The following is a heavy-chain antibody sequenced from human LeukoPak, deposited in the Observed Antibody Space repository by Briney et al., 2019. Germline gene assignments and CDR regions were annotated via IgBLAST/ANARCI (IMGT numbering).Heavy chain of an antibody. Sequence: PGGSLRLSCTASGFTFSIYAMSWVRQAPGKGLEWVSSISSSGDGTYYADSVKGRFTISRDNSKNTLYLQMNSLRAEDTAAYYCAKDVRHCSSSSCHVYYYMDVWGNGTKITVSS. D-gene: IGHD2-2*01. V-gene: IGHV3-23*01. CDR2: ISSSGDGT. CDR3: AKDVRHCSSSSCHVYYYMDV. J-gene: IGHJ6*03. CDR1: GFTFSIYA.